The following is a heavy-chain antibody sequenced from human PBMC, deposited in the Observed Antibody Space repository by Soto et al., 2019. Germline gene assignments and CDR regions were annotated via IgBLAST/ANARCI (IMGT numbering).Heavy chain of an antibody. J-gene: IGHJ6*02. V-gene: IGHV4-4*07. Sequence: SETLSLTCTVSGDSISSYYWNWIRQPAGKGLEWIGRIDASGNSNYNPSLNSRVTMSVDTSKKQFSLKVTSVTAADTAVYYCNTKDGMDVWGQGTTVTVSS. CDR3: NTKDGMDV. CDR2: IDASGNS. CDR1: GDSISSYY.